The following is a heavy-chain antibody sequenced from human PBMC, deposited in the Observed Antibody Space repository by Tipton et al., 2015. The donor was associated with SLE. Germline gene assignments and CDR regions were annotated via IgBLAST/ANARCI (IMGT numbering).Heavy chain of an antibody. D-gene: IGHD5-24*01. CDR2: IHYAGST. Sequence: TLSLTCTVSGGSIGNVYWSWLRQPPGKGLERIAYIHYAGSTNYNPSLRGRVSISVDTSKNQLSLRLTSVTAADTAVYYCARHGGVATTYYFDYWGQGTLVAVSS. V-gene: IGHV4-59*08. CDR3: ARHGGVATTYYFDY. J-gene: IGHJ4*02. CDR1: GGSIGNVY.